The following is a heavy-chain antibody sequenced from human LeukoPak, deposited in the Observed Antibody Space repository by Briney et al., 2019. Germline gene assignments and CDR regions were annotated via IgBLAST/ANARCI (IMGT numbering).Heavy chain of an antibody. CDR1: GYIFTAHG. CDR3: ARGTTSYYYDSNGYYYFDY. J-gene: IGHJ4*02. D-gene: IGHD3-22*01. V-gene: IGHV1-18*01. CDR2: ISAYDGNT. Sequence: ASVKVSCKASGYIFTAHGISWVRQAPGQGLEWMGWISAYDGNTNYAQNLQGRVTMTTDTSTSTAYMELRSLRSDDTAVYYCARGTTSYYYDSNGYYYFDYWGQGTLVTVSS.